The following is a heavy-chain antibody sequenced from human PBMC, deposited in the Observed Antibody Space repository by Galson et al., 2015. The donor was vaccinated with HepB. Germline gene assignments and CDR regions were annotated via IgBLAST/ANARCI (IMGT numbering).Heavy chain of an antibody. V-gene: IGHV3-7*03. J-gene: IGHJ4*02. Sequence: SLRLSCAASGFTFTHYWMSWVRQAPGKGLEWVANLKQDGSESDFVDSLKGRFTISRDNAKKSLYLQMNSLRAEDTAIYYCARIGYSSSSFDYWGQGTLVTVSS. D-gene: IGHD6-13*01. CDR2: LKQDGSES. CDR3: ARIGYSSSSFDY. CDR1: GFTFTHYW.